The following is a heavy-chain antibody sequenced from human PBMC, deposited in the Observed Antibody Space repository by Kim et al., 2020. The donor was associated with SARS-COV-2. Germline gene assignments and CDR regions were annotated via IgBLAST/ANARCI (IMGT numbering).Heavy chain of an antibody. CDR2: INSDGSST. CDR1: GFTFSSYW. CDR3: ARDTEYYYGSGSYFRRLGWYYYYGMDV. J-gene: IGHJ6*02. V-gene: IGHV3-74*01. D-gene: IGHD3-10*01. Sequence: GGSLRLSCAASGFTFSSYWMHWVRQAPGKGLVWVSRINSDGSSTSYADSVKGRFTISRDNAKNTLYLQMNSLRAEDTAVYYCARDTEYYYGSGSYFRRLGWYYYYGMDVWGQGTTVTVSS.